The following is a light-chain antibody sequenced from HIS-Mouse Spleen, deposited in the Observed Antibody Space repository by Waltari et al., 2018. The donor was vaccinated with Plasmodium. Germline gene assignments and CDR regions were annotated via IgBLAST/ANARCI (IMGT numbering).Light chain of an antibody. CDR2: KDS. CDR3: QSADSSGTYRV. J-gene: IGLJ2*01. V-gene: IGLV3-25*03. CDR1: ALPKQY. Sequence: SYELTQPPSVSVSPGQTARITCSGDALPKQYAYWYQPKPGQAPVPVIYKDSERPSGIPERFSGSSSGTTVTLTISGVQAEDEADYYCQSADSSGTYRVFGGGTKLTVL.